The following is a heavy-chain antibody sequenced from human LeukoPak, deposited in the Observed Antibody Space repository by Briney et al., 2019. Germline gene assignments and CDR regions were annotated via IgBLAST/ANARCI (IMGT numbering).Heavy chain of an antibody. CDR1: GASIISDTYY. CDR3: ARVGGIAAEDDAFDI. Sequence: SETLSLTCTVSGASIISDTYYWGWIRQPPGKGLEWIGRIYTSGSTNYNPSLKCRVTISVDTSKNQFSLKLSSVTAADTAVYYCARVGGIAAEDDAFDIWGQGTMVTVSS. D-gene: IGHD6-13*01. CDR2: IYTSGST. J-gene: IGHJ3*02. V-gene: IGHV4-39*07.